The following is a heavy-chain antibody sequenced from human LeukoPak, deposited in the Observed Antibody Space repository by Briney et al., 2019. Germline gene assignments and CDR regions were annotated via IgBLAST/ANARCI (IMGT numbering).Heavy chain of an antibody. CDR2: ISSSGSTI. J-gene: IGHJ6*03. V-gene: IGHV3-11*04. D-gene: IGHD6-13*01. CDR3: ARDIAAAVYYTDV. CDR1: GFTFSDYY. Sequence: VGSLRLSCAASGFTFSDYYMSWIRQAPGKGLEWVSYISSSGSTIYYADSVKGRFTISRDNAKNSLYLQMNSLRAEDTAVYYCARDIAAAVYYTDVWGKGTTVTVSS.